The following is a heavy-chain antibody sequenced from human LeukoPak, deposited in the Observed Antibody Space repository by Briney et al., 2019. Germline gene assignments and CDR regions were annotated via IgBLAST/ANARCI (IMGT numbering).Heavy chain of an antibody. D-gene: IGHD1-26*01. CDR1: GFTFSSYW. V-gene: IGHV3-7*01. CDR3: ARDRIVGTNYLGYGLDV. CDR2: INQDGSEK. Sequence: PGGSLRLSCAASGFTFSSYWMTWVRQAPGKGLEWVANINQDGSEKYFEDSVKGRFTISRDNAKNSLYLQLNTLRVEDTAVYYCARDRIVGTNYLGYGLDVWGRRTTVTVSS. J-gene: IGHJ6*02.